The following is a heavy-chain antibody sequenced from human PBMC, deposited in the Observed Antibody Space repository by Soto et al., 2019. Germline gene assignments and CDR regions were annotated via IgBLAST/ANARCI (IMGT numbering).Heavy chain of an antibody. Sequence: QVLLLQSGAEVKQPGASVKVSCKTSGYSFVRYGVSWVRQAPGQGLEWMGWISVYNGITNYARKVQGRVTLTTDTSTDTAYMELRGLKSDDTAMYFCARGYYGLDVWGQGTTITVSS. CDR1: GYSFVRYG. CDR3: ARGYYGLDV. CDR2: ISVYNGIT. J-gene: IGHJ6*02. V-gene: IGHV1-18*01.